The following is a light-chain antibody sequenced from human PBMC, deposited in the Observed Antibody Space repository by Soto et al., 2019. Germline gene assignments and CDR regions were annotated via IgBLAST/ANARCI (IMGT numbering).Light chain of an antibody. V-gene: IGLV2-14*01. Sequence: QSALTQPASVSGSPGQSITISCTGTSSDVGGYNYVSWYQQHPGKAPKLMIYDVSNRPSGVSNRFSGSKSGNTASLTISGLQAEDEAAYYCSSYTSSGTLYVFGTGTQLTVL. CDR1: SSDVGGYNY. CDR2: DVS. CDR3: SSYTSSGTLYV. J-gene: IGLJ1*01.